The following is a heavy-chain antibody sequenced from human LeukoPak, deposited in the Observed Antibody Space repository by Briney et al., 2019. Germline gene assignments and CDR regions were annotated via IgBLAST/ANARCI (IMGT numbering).Heavy chain of an antibody. CDR1: GFTFSSHW. CDR2: MDTDGSII. CDR3: GRGLTVAGGTDY. J-gene: IGHJ4*02. D-gene: IGHD6-13*01. Sequence: GGSLRLFCVASGFTFSSHWMHWVRQAPGKGLVWVSQMDTDGSIIGYADSVKGRFTISRDNAKNTLYLQMDSLRVEDTAVYYCGRGLTVAGGTDYWGQGTLVTVSS. V-gene: IGHV3-74*01.